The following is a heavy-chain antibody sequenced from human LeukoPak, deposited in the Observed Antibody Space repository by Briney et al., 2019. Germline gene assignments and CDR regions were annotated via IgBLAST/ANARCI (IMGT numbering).Heavy chain of an antibody. Sequence: SETLSLTCTVSGGSISSYYWSWIRQPPGKGLEWIGYIYYSGSTNYNPSLKSRVTISVDTSKNQFSLKLSSVTAADTAVYYCASSVYLRGWFGPWGQGTLVTVSS. CDR3: ASSVYLRGWFGP. CDR2: IYYSGST. CDR1: GGSISSYY. J-gene: IGHJ5*02. V-gene: IGHV4-59*01. D-gene: IGHD2-8*01.